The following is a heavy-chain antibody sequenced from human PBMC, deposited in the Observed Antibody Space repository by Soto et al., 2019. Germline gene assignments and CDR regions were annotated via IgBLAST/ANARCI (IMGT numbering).Heavy chain of an antibody. Sequence: QVQLVQSGAEVKQPGSSVKVSCKASGGTFDNYAITWVRQAPGQGLEWMAGIIPMLDSANYAEKFQDRVTITADESTSTVYMEVISLRSEDTAVYYCARTYHYDSLGKTYFYYGMDVWGQGTTVTVSS. V-gene: IGHV1-69*12. CDR3: ARTYHYDSLGKTYFYYGMDV. CDR1: GGTFDNYA. J-gene: IGHJ6*02. D-gene: IGHD3-22*01. CDR2: IIPMLDSA.